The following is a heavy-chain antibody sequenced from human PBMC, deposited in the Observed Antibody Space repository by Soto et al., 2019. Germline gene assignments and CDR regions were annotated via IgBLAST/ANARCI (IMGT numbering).Heavy chain of an antibody. V-gene: IGHV4-39*01. CDR2: IYYSGST. CDR3: ARQWWELLGWFDP. Sequence: SETLSLTCTVSGGSISSSSYYWGWIRQPPGKGLEWIGSIYYSGSTYYNPSLKSRVTISVDTSKSQFSLKLSSVTAADTAVYYCARQWWELLGWFDPWGQGTLVTVSS. J-gene: IGHJ5*02. D-gene: IGHD1-26*01. CDR1: GGSISSSSYY.